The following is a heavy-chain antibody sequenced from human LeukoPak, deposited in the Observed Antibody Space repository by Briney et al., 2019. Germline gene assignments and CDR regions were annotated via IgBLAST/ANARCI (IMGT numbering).Heavy chain of an antibody. CDR2: IYYSGST. Sequence: SETLSLTCTVSGGSISSSSYYWGWIRQPPGKGLEWIGSIYYSGSTYYNPSLKSRVTISVDTSKNQFSLELSSVTAADTAVYYCARHLRYPALKYYDSSGYPYYFDYWGQGTLVTVSS. CDR3: ARHLRYPALKYYDSSGYPYYFDY. V-gene: IGHV4-39*01. CDR1: GGSISSSSYY. J-gene: IGHJ4*02. D-gene: IGHD3-22*01.